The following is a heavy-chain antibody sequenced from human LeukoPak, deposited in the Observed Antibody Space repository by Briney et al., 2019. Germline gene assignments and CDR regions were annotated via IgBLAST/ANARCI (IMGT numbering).Heavy chain of an antibody. Sequence: GGSLRLSCAASGFTFSSYAMSWVRQAPGKGLEWVSAISISGSKTYYADSVKGRFTISRDNSKNTVYLQMSSLRGEDTAVYYCAKSGIAAAGQRGYFDYWGQGTLVTVSS. V-gene: IGHV3-23*01. D-gene: IGHD6-13*01. J-gene: IGHJ4*02. CDR1: GFTFSSYA. CDR2: ISISGSKT. CDR3: AKSGIAAAGQRGYFDY.